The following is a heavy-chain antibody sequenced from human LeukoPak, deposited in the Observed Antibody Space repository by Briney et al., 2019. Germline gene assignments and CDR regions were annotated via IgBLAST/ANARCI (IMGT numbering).Heavy chain of an antibody. V-gene: IGHV3-11*06. CDR2: MSSSSSYT. CDR1: GFTFSDYY. CDR3: ARGDSSSWYPFDY. J-gene: IGHJ4*02. D-gene: IGHD6-13*01. Sequence: PRRSLRLSCAADGFTFSDYYISWIRQAPGKGLGWDSYMSSSSSYTNYADSVKGRFTISRDNAKNSLYLQMNSLRAEDTAVYYCARGDSSSWYPFDYWGQGTLVTVSS.